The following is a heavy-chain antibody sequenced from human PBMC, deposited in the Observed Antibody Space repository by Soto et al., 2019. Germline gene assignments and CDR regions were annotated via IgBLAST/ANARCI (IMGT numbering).Heavy chain of an antibody. CDR1: GFTFSSYA. CDR3: SKGFRQLSFPEAVAY. V-gene: IGHV3-23*01. J-gene: IGHJ4*02. D-gene: IGHD5-18*01. CDR2: ISGSGGST. Sequence: GVSLRLSCAASGFTFSSYAMSWVRQAPGKGLEWVSAISGSGGSTYYADSVKGRFTISRDNSKNTLYLQMNSLRAEDTAVYYCSKGFRQLSFPEAVAYWGQGTLATASS.